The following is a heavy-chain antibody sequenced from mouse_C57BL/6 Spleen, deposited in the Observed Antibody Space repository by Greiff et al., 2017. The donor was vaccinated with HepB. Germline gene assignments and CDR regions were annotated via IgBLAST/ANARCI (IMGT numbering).Heavy chain of an antibody. Sequence: QVQLQQSGAELVKPGASVKISCKASGYAFSSYWMNWVKQRPGKGLEWIGQIYPGDGDTNYNGKFKGKATLTADKSSSTAYMQLSSLTSEDSAVYFCARDHYGSSYGRWYFDVWGTGTTVTVSS. J-gene: IGHJ1*03. CDR1: GYAFSSYW. CDR2: IYPGDGDT. D-gene: IGHD1-1*01. CDR3: ARDHYGSSYGRWYFDV. V-gene: IGHV1-80*01.